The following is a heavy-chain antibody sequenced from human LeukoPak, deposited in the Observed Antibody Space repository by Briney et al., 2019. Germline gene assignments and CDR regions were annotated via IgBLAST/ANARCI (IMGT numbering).Heavy chain of an antibody. CDR1: GYTFSAYF. CDR2: ISPNSGGT. D-gene: IGHD2-2*01. J-gene: IGHJ6*03. Sequence: ASVKVSCKASGYTFSAYFIHWVRQAPGQGLEWMGWISPNSGGTKYAQKFQDRVTMTRDTSIHTAYMELSRLRSDDTAVYYCARDACSSPRCFPPYYKDVRGKGTTVSVSS. V-gene: IGHV1-2*02. CDR3: ARDACSSPRCFPPYYKDV.